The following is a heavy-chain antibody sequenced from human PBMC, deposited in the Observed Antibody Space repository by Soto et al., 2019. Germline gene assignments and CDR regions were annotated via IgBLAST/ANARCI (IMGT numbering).Heavy chain of an antibody. CDR1: GYTFTGYG. Sequence: GASVKVSCKASGYTFTGYGISWVRQAPGQGLEWMGWISAYNGNTNYAQKFLGRVTMTMDSSTSTVFMELTSLRSADTAVYYCARGGHIAVVTDSFDSWGQGTLVTVSS. CDR2: ISAYNGNT. V-gene: IGHV1-18*01. CDR3: ARGGHIAVVTDSFDS. D-gene: IGHD2-21*02. J-gene: IGHJ4*02.